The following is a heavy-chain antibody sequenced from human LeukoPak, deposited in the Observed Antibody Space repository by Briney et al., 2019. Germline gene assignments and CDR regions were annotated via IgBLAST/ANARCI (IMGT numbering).Heavy chain of an antibody. Sequence: GGSLRLSCAASGFTFSNAWMNWVRPAPGKGLEWVGLIKSKSEGATSDYAAPVKGRFTISRDDSKNTLYLQTNSLKAEDTAVYYCARQGATSGFYGMDAWGQGTTVTVSS. J-gene: IGHJ6*02. D-gene: IGHD1-26*01. CDR1: GFTFSNAW. CDR2: IKSKSEGATS. CDR3: ARQGATSGFYGMDA. V-gene: IGHV3-15*01.